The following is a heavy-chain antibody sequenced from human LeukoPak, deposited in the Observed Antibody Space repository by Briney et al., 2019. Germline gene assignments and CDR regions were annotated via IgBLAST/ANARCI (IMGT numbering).Heavy chain of an antibody. Sequence: ASVKVSCKASGYTFTGYYMHWVRQAPGQGLEWMGWINPNSGGTNYAQKFQGRVTMTRGTSISTAYMELSRLRSDDTAVYYCARVGDRRGYSYQAFDIWGQGTMVTVSS. V-gene: IGHV1-2*02. CDR2: INPNSGGT. CDR3: ARVGDRRGYSYQAFDI. CDR1: GYTFTGYY. J-gene: IGHJ3*02. D-gene: IGHD5-18*01.